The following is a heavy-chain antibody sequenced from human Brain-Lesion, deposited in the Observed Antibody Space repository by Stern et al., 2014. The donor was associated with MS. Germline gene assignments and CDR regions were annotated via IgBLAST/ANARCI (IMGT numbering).Heavy chain of an antibody. CDR3: ATLSPGAGGNYYRHFDY. J-gene: IGHJ4*02. CDR1: GYTLTELS. D-gene: IGHD1-26*01. Sequence: VQLVQSGAEVKKPGASVKVSCKVSGYTLTELSMHWVRQAPRKGLEGMGGFDLEDGETIYAQKFQGRVTMTEDTSTDTAYMELSSLRSEDTAVYYCATLSPGAGGNYYRHFDYWGQGTLVTVSS. V-gene: IGHV1-24*01. CDR2: FDLEDGET.